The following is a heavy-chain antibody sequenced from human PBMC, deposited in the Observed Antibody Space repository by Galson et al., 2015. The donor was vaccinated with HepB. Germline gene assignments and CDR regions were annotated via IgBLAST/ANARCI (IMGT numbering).Heavy chain of an antibody. CDR1: GFTFSSYW. J-gene: IGHJ3*02. CDR2: INTDGSST. V-gene: IGHV3-74*01. CDR3: ARDLRHIVVLGAFDI. D-gene: IGHD2-21*01. Sequence: SLRLSCAASGFTFSSYWMNWVRQGPGKGLVWVAHINTDGSSTRYADSVKGRFTISRDNAKNRLYLQMNSLRAEDTAVYYCARDLRHIVVLGAFDIWGQGTMVTVSS.